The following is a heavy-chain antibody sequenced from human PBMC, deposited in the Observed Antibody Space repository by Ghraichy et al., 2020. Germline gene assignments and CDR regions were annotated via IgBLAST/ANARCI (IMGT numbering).Heavy chain of an antibody. J-gene: IGHJ4*02. CDR3: ARGFDRTDY. CDR2: INHSGST. D-gene: IGHD3-22*01. V-gene: IGHV4-34*01. CDR1: GGSFSGYY. Sequence: SETLPLTCAVYGGSFSGYYWSWIRQPPGKGLEWIGEINHSGSTNYNPSLKSRVTISVDTSKNQFSLKLSSVTAADTAVYYCARGFDRTDYWGQGTLVTVSS.